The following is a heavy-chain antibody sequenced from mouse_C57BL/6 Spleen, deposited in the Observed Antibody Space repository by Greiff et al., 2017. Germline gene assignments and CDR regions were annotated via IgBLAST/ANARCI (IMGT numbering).Heavy chain of an antibody. CDR3: ARPGYGSSLDY. D-gene: IGHD1-1*01. Sequence: QVQLQQPGAELVMPGASVKLSCKASGYTFTSYWMHWVKQRPGQGLEWLGEIDPSDSYTNYNQKFKGKSTLTVDKSSSTSYMQLSSLTSEESAVYYCARPGYGSSLDYWGQGTTLTVSS. CDR1: GYTFTSYW. CDR2: IDPSDSYT. J-gene: IGHJ2*01. V-gene: IGHV1-69*01.